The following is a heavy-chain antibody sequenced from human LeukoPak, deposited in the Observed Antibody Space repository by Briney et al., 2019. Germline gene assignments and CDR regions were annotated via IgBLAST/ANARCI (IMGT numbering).Heavy chain of an antibody. CDR1: GFTFSSYW. J-gene: IGHJ6*03. V-gene: IGHV3-48*01. CDR2: ISSSSSTI. D-gene: IGHD4-17*01. CDR3: AVMTTVSSRYYYYMDV. Sequence: GGSLRLSCAASGFTFSSYWMHWVRQAPGKGLEWVSYISSSSSTIYYADSVKGRFTISRDNAKKSLYLQMNSLRAEDTAVYYCAVMTTVSSRYYYYMDVWGKGTAVTVSS.